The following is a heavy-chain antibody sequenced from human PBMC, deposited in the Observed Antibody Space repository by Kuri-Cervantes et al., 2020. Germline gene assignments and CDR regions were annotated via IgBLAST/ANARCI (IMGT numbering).Heavy chain of an antibody. CDR1: GGTFSSYG. D-gene: IGHD3-10*01. J-gene: IGHJ5*02. CDR2: MNPNSGNT. V-gene: IGHV1-8*02. Sequence: ASVKVSCKASGGTFSSYGISWARQATGQGLEWMGWMNPNSGNTGYAQKFQGRVTMTRNTSISTAYMELSSLRSEDTAVYYCARGGARFDPWGQGTLVTVSS. CDR3: ARGGARFDP.